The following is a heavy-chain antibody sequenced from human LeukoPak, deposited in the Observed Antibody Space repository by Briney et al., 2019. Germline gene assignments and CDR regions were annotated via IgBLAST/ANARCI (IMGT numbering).Heavy chain of an antibody. CDR1: GFTFSDYY. J-gene: IGHJ6*03. Sequence: GGSLRLSCVASGFTFSDYYMSWIRQAPGKGLEWISYITNSGSTTFYADSVKGRFSISRDNANNSLFLQMNSLRAEDTAVYYCTRDVRLRHKYYYMDVWGKGTTVTVSS. CDR2: ITNSGSTT. D-gene: IGHD4-17*01. V-gene: IGHV3-11*04. CDR3: TRDVRLRHKYYYMDV.